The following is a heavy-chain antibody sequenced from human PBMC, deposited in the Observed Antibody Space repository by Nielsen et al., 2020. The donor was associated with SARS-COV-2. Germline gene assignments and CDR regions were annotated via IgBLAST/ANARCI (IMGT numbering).Heavy chain of an antibody. D-gene: IGHD5-24*01. CDR3: ARELRVGMAINGAFDI. V-gene: IGHV1-2*02. J-gene: IGHJ3*02. Sequence: ASVKVSCKASGYTFTGYYIHWARQAPGQGLEWMGWINPNSGGTDYAEKFQGRVSMTRDTSISTVYMELTRLRSDDTAVFYCARELRVGMAINGAFDIWGQGTMVTVSS. CDR2: INPNSGGT. CDR1: GYTFTGYY.